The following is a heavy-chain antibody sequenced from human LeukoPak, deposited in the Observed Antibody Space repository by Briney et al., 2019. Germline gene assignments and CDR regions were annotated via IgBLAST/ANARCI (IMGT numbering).Heavy chain of an antibody. CDR2: INTDGRST. V-gene: IGHV3-74*03. J-gene: IGHJ4*02. Sequence: PGGSLRLSCTASGFTFSRYWMHWVRQAPGKGLVWVSGINTDGRSTTYADSVKGRFTISRDNAKDTLYLQMNSLRAEDTAVYYCASWGGWAAAGTGYWGQGTLVTVSS. CDR3: ASWGGWAAAGTGY. CDR1: GFTFSRYW. D-gene: IGHD6-13*01.